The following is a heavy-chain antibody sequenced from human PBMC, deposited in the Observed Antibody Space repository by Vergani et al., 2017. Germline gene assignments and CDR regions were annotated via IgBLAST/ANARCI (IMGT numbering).Heavy chain of an antibody. D-gene: IGHD3-16*01. CDR3: ARGYYGRGDN. J-gene: IGHJ4*02. V-gene: IGHV4-61*02. CDR2: MYTTGST. CDR1: GYSITSSTYY. Sequence: QVQLQESGPGLVKPSQTLSLICSVSGYSITSSTYYWSWTRQPAGKGLEYIGRMYTTGSTNYNPSLKSRVTISVDTSKNQFSLNLSSVTAADTAMYYCARGYYGRGDNWGQGTLVTVSS.